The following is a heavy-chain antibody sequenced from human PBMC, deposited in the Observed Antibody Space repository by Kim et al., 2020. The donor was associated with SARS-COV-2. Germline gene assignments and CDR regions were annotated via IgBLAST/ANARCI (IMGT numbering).Heavy chain of an antibody. CDR2: ISKDGGTT. CDR1: GFTFSSYA. V-gene: IGHV3-64*01. Sequence: GGSLRLSCAASGFTFSSYAMHWVRQAPGKGLEYVSAISKDGGTTYYANSVKGRFTISRDNSKNTLYLQMGSLRAEDMAVYYCARSKGGDYWGQGTLAT. D-gene: IGHD3-16*01. CDR3: ARSKGGDY. J-gene: IGHJ4*02.